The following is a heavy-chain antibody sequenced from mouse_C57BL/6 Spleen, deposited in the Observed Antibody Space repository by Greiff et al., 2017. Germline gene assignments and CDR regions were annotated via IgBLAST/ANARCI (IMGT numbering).Heavy chain of an antibody. Sequence: QVQLQQPGAELVKPGASVKMSCQASGYPFTSYRITWVKQRPGQGLEWIGDFYPGSGSTNYNEKFKSKATLTVDTSSSTAYLQLSSLTSEDSAVYYCARFYYSNYVLAYWGQGTLVTVSA. CDR2: FYPGSGST. CDR3: ARFYYSNYVLAY. D-gene: IGHD2-5*01. V-gene: IGHV1-55*01. J-gene: IGHJ3*01. CDR1: GYPFTSYR.